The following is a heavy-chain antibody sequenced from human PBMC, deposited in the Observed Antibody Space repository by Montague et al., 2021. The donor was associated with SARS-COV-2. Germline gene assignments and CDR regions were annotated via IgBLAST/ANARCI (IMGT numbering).Heavy chain of an antibody. CDR2: IYSSGGT. V-gene: IGHV4-59*01. D-gene: IGHD3-9*01. CDR1: GGSISHYY. CDR3: TRRTDILTGYYDY. J-gene: IGHJ4*02. Sequence: SETLSLTCAVSGGSISHYYWSWIRQPPGKGLEWIGYIYSSGGTNYNPSFKSRFTLSLYAARNHFSLRLSSLTAADPAVYYCTRRTDILTGYYDYWGQGTRVTVSS.